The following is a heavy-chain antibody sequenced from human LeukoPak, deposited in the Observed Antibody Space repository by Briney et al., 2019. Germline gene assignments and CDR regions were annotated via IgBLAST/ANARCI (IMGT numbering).Heavy chain of an antibody. J-gene: IGHJ5*02. CDR1: GGSISSSSYY. CDR2: INHSGST. V-gene: IGHV4-39*07. CDR3: ARRGIVVVPAAFNWFDP. D-gene: IGHD2-2*01. Sequence: SETLSLTCTVSGGSISSSSYYWSWIRQPPGKGLEWIGEINHSGSTNYNPSLKSRVTISVDTSKNQFSLKLSSVTAADTAVYYCARRGIVVVPAAFNWFDPWGQGTLVTVSS.